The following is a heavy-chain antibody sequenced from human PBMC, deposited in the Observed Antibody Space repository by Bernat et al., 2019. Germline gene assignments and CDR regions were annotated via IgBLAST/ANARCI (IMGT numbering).Heavy chain of an antibody. D-gene: IGHD2-2*01. CDR1: GGSISSSSYY. CDR2: IYYSGST. V-gene: IGHV4-39*01. Sequence: QLQLQESGPGLVKPSETLSLTCTVSGGSISSSSYYWGWIRQPPGKGLEWIGSIYYSGSTYYNPSLKSRVTISVDTSKNQFSLKLSSVTAADTAVYYCARIYCSSTSCLRPYYYGMDVWGQGTTVTVSS. J-gene: IGHJ6*02. CDR3: ARIYCSSTSCLRPYYYGMDV.